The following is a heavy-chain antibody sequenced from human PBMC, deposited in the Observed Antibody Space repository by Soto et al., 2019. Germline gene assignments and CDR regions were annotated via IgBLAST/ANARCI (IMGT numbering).Heavy chain of an antibody. D-gene: IGHD6-13*01. J-gene: IGHJ4*02. CDR1: GVTLSRQD. Sequence: QVQLVQSGAEVKKPGSSVKVSCKASGVTLSRQDMRWVRQAPGQGLEWMGGIIPIFGTPQYAEKFQDRVTITADESTSTAYMELSSLKSQDTAVYYCVRDSGAKLSSSWGQGTLVTVSS. CDR2: IIPIFGTP. V-gene: IGHV1-69*01. CDR3: VRDSGAKLSSS.